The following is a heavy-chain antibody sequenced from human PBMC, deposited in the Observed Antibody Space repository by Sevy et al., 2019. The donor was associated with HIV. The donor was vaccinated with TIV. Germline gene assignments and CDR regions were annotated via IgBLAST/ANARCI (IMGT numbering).Heavy chain of an antibody. CDR2: ISGSGGST. D-gene: IGHD3-22*01. V-gene: IGHV3-23*01. CDR1: GFTFSSYA. J-gene: IGHJ4*02. CDR3: AKESPGYNYDSSGSLDY. Sequence: GGSLRLSCAAPGFTFSSYAMSWVRQAPGKGLEWVSAISGSGGSTYYADSVKGRFTISGDNSKNTLYLQMNSLRAEDTAVYYCAKESPGYNYDSSGSLDYWGQGTLVTVSS.